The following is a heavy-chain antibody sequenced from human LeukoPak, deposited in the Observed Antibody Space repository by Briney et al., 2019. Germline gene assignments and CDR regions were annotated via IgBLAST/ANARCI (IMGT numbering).Heavy chain of an antibody. Sequence: ASVKVSCKASGYTFTSYDINWVRQATGQGLEWMGWMNPNGGNTGYAQKFQGRVTMTRNTSISTAYMELSSLRSEDTAVYYCARGRVRGAHFDYWGQGTLVTVSS. CDR3: ARGRVRGAHFDY. CDR1: GYTFTSYD. J-gene: IGHJ4*02. CDR2: MNPNGGNT. V-gene: IGHV1-8*01. D-gene: IGHD3-10*01.